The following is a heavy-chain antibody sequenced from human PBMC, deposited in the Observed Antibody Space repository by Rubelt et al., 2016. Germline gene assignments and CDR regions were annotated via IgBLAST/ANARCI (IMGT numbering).Heavy chain of an antibody. CDR3: ARGLARAAAAPRRLWFDP. Sequence: QVQLVQSGAEVKKPGASVKVSCKASGYTFTSYGISWVRQAPGQGLEWMGWISAYNGNTHYAQKIQGRVTMTTDTSTSTAYMELRSLRSDDTAVYYCARGLARAAAAPRRLWFDPWGQGTLVTVSS. CDR2: ISAYNGNT. V-gene: IGHV1-18*01. J-gene: IGHJ5*02. CDR1: GYTFTSYG. D-gene: IGHD6-13*01.